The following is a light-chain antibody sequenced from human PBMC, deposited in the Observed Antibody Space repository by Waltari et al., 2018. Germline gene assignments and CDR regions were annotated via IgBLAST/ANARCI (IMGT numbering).Light chain of an antibody. V-gene: IGLV1-40*01. J-gene: IGLJ1*01. CDR1: NSNIGAGYD. Sequence: QSVLTPPPSVSGAPGQRVTISCNGRNSNIGAGYDVHWYQQLPTKAPKLTIFANNNRPSGVPDRFSGSRSGPSASLAITGLQAEDEADYYCQSYESSLSHSVFGTGTKVSVL. CDR3: QSYESSLSHSV. CDR2: ANN.